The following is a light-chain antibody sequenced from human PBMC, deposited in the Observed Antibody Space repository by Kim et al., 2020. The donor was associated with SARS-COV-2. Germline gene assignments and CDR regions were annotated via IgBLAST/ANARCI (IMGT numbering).Light chain of an antibody. CDR2: SND. CDR3: AAWDDSLNGYV. CDR1: SSNIGSNT. V-gene: IGLV1-44*01. Sequence: QSVLTQPPSASATPGQRVTISCSGSSSNIGSNTVNWYHQLPGTAPKLLIYSNDQRPSGVPDRFSGSKSGTSASLAISGLQSEDEAEYYCAAWDDSLNGYVFGTGTKVTVL. J-gene: IGLJ1*01.